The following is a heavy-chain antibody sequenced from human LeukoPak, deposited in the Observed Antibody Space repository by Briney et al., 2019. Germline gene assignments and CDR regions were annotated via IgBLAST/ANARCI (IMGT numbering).Heavy chain of an antibody. V-gene: IGHV4-59*08. Sequence: PSVTLSLTCTVSGGSISSYYWSWIRQPPGKGLEWIGYIYYSGGTNYNPSLKSRVTISVDTSKNQFSLKLSSVTAADTAVYYCARLGFSNSGSYLAPSDYWGQGTLVTVSS. CDR2: IYYSGGT. J-gene: IGHJ4*02. CDR3: ARLGFSNSGSYLAPSDY. D-gene: IGHD1-26*01. CDR1: GGSISSYY.